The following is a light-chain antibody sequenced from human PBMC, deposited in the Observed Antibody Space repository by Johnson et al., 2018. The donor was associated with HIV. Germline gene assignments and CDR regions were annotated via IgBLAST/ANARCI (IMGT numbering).Light chain of an antibody. CDR2: ENN. J-gene: IGLJ1*01. CDR3: GTWDNSLSVYV. V-gene: IGLV1-51*02. Sequence: QSVLTQPPSVSAAPGQKVTISCSGSSSNIGSNFVSWYQQLPGTAPKVLIYENNKRPSGIPARFSGSKSGTSATLGITGLQTGDEADYYCGTWDNSLSVYVFGTGTKVTVL. CDR1: SSNIGSNF.